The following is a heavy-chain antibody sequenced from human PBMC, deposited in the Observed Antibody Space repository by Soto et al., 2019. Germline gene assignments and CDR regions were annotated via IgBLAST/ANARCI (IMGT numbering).Heavy chain of an antibody. CDR1: GYTFTGCY. CDR2: INPNSGGT. CDR3: AREDTAMVIGFDY. V-gene: IGHV1-2*04. Sequence: GASVKVSCKASGYTFTGCYMHWVRQAPGQGLEWMGWINPNSGGTNYAQKFQGWVTMTRDTSISTAYMELSRLRSDDTAVYYCAREDTAMVIGFDYWGQGTLVTVSS. J-gene: IGHJ4*02. D-gene: IGHD5-18*01.